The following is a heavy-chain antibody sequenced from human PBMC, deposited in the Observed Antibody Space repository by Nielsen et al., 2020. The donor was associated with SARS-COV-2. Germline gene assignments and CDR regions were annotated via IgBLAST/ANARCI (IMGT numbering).Heavy chain of an antibody. CDR2: INHSGST. CDR1: GGSFSGYY. CDR3: ARSIMITFGGVINWFDP. D-gene: IGHD3-16*01. V-gene: IGHV4-34*01. J-gene: IGHJ5*02. Sequence: ETLSLTCAVYGGSFSGYYWSWIRQPPGKGLEWIGEINHSGSTNYNPSLKSRVTISVDTSKNQFSLKLSSVTAADTAVYYCARSIMITFGGVINWFDPWGQGTLVTVSS.